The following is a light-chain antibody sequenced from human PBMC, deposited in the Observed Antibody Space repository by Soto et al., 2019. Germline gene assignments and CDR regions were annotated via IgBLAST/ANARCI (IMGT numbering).Light chain of an antibody. V-gene: IGLV1-44*01. J-gene: IGLJ2*01. Sequence: QSVLTQPPSASGTPGQRVTISCSGSSSNVGSNSVNWYQQFPGTAPKVLIYRSNQRPSGVPDRFSGSKSGTSASLAISGLQSEDEADYYCAAWDDSLFGVVFGGGTKLTVL. CDR1: SSNVGSNS. CDR3: AAWDDSLFGVV. CDR2: RSN.